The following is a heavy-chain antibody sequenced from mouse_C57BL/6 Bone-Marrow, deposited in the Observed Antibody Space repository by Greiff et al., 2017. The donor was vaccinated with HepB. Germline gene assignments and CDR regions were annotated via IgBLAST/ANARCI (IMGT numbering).Heavy chain of an antibody. CDR2: ISSGGSYT. V-gene: IGHV5-6*01. CDR3: ARQDGS. D-gene: IGHD1-1*01. J-gene: IGHJ2*01. CDR1: GFTFSSYG. Sequence: EVQVVESGGDLVKPGGSLKLSCAASGFTFSSYGMSWVRQTPDKRLEWVATISSGGSYTYYPDSVKGRFTISRDNAKNTLYLQMSSLKSEDTAMYYCARQDGSWGQGTTLTVSS.